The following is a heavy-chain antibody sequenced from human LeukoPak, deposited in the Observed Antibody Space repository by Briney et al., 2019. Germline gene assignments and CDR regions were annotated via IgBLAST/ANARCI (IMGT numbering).Heavy chain of an antibody. J-gene: IGHJ3*02. D-gene: IGHD3-22*01. CDR2: IKQDGSEK. CDR3: ARALHYYDSSGHHDAFDI. CDR1: GFAFSSYW. V-gene: IGHV3-7*01. Sequence: GGSLRLSCAASGFAFSSYWMSWVRQAPGKGLEWVANIKQDGSEKYYVDSVKGRFTISRDNAKNSLYLQMNSLRAEDTAVYYCARALHYYDSSGHHDAFDIWGQGTMVTVSS.